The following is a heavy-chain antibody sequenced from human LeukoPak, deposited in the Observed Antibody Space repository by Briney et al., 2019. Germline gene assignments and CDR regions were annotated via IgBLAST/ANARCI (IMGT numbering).Heavy chain of an antibody. J-gene: IGHJ4*02. V-gene: IGHV4-39*01. CDR1: GGSIISTSYS. CDR2: IYYSGST. Sequence: KPSETLSLTCSVSGGSIISTSYSWGWIRQPPGKGLEWIGSIYYSGSTYYNPSLKSRVTVSVDTSKNQFSLKLSSVTAADTAVYYCARLATYCSSASCYRHFDYWGQGTLVTVSS. CDR3: ARLATYCSSASCYRHFDY. D-gene: IGHD2-2*02.